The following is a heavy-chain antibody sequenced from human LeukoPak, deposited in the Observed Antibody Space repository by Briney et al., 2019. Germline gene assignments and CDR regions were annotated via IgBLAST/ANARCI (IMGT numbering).Heavy chain of an antibody. CDR3: ARGGGYSYGSFDY. J-gene: IGHJ4*02. V-gene: IGHV3-74*01. Sequence: GGSLRLSCAASGFTFSNYWMHWVRQAPGKGLVWVSRINRDGSSTSYADSVKGRFTISRDNAKNTLYLQMNSLRAEDTAVYYCARGGGYSYGSFDYWGQGTLVTVSS. D-gene: IGHD5-18*01. CDR1: GFTFSNYW. CDR2: INRDGSST.